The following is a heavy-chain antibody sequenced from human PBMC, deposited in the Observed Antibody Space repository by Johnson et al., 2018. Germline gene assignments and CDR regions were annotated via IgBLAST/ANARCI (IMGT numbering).Heavy chain of an antibody. V-gene: IGHV3-48*02. J-gene: IGHJ2*01. Sequence: VQLVESGGGLVQPGGSLRLSCAASGFTFSSCSMNWVRQAPGKGLEWVSYTSSSGSAKYYADSVKGRFTISRDNAKNSLYLQINSLRDEETAVYYCARSAPGGWHFDLWGRGTLVTVSS. CDR1: GFTFSSCS. CDR2: TSSSGSAK. D-gene: IGHD1-26*01. CDR3: ARSAPGGWHFDL.